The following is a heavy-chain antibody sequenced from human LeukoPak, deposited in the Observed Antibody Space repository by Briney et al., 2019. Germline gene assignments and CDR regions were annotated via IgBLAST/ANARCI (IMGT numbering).Heavy chain of an antibody. V-gene: IGHV3-11*01. CDR2: ISTSGTTI. Sequence: GGSLRLSCAASGFTFSDYFMAWIRQAPGKGLEWVSYISTSGTTIYYVDSVKGRFTISRDNAENSLFLQMNSLRAEDTAVYYCASHGVATGHGNWGQGTLVTVSS. D-gene: IGHD5-12*01. CDR3: ASHGVATGHGN. CDR1: GFTFSDYF. J-gene: IGHJ4*02.